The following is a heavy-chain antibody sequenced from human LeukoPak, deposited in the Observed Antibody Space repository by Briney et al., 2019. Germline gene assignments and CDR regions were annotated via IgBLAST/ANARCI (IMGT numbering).Heavy chain of an antibody. V-gene: IGHV4-59*01. Sequence: SETLSLTCTVSGGSISSYYWSWIRQPPGKGLEWLGYIYYSGSTNYNPSLKSRVTISVDTSKNQFSLKLSSVTAADTAVYYCARASLVVVAATRTAEVPFDYWGQGTLVTVSS. CDR1: GGSISSYY. J-gene: IGHJ4*02. D-gene: IGHD2-15*01. CDR3: ARASLVVVAATRTAEVPFDY. CDR2: IYYSGST.